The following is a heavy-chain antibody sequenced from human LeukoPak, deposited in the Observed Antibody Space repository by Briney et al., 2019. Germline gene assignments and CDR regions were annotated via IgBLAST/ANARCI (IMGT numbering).Heavy chain of an antibody. Sequence: GGSLRLSCAASGFTVSINFMSGVRQAPGKGLGWGSGIYSGGGTYYADSLKGRFTISRLNSKSTLYLQMNSLIAEETPVFYCARVESSNFDPWPQGTGDSVS. J-gene: IGHJ5*02. V-gene: IGHV3-53*04. CDR3: ARVESSNFDP. CDR1: GFTVSINF. CDR2: IYSGGGT. D-gene: IGHD4-11*01.